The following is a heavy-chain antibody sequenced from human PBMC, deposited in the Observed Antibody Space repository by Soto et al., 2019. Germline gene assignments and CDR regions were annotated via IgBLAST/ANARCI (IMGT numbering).Heavy chain of an antibody. CDR2: IYPGDSDT. J-gene: IGHJ6*02. CDR3: ARGSGYCSSTSCYDMDV. CDR1: GYSFTSYW. V-gene: IGHV5-51*01. D-gene: IGHD2-2*01. Sequence: GESLKISCKGSGYSFTSYWIGWVRQMPGKGLEWMGIIYPGDSDTRYSPSFQGQVTISADKSISTAYLQWSSLKASDTAMYYCARGSGYCSSTSCYDMDVWGQGTTVTVSS.